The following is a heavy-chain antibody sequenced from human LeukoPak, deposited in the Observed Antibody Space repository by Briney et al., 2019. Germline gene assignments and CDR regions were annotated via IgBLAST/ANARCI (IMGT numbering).Heavy chain of an antibody. V-gene: IGHV4-59*01. CDR3: ARVSRSWSGYYPYYFDY. J-gene: IGHJ4*02. D-gene: IGHD3-3*01. CDR2: IYYSGST. CDR1: GGSISSYY. Sequence: PSETLSLTCTVSGGSISSYYWSWIRQPPGKGLEWIRYIYYSGSTNYNPSLKSRVTISVDTSKNQFSLKLSSVTAADTAVYYCARVSRSWSGYYPYYFDYWGQGTLVTVSS.